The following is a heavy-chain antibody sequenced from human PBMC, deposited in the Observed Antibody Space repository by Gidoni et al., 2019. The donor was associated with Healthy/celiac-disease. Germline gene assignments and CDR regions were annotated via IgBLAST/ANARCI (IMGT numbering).Heavy chain of an antibody. CDR3: ASIVVVPAAIEY. CDR2: IYYSGST. V-gene: IGHV4-39*01. D-gene: IGHD2-2*01. J-gene: IGHJ4*02. Sequence: KPSETLSLTCTVSGGSISSSSYYWGWIRQPPGKGLEWIGSIYYSGSTYYNPSLKSRVTISVDTSKNQFSLKLSSVTAADTAVYYCASIVVVPAAIEYWGQGTLVTVSS. CDR1: GGSISSSSYY.